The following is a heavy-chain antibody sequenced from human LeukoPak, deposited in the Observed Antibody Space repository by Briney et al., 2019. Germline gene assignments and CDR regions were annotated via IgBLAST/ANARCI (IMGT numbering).Heavy chain of an antibody. CDR3: AKDFRIGYSAHFDY. CDR1: GFTFGSYA. CDR2: LSYDGSDK. D-gene: IGHD2-21*01. Sequence: GRSLRLSCAASGFTFGSYAMHWVRQAPGKGLEWVAVLSYDGSDKYYADSVKGRFSISRDNSKNTLYLQMDSLRGEDTAVYYCAKDFRIGYSAHFDYWGQGTLVTVSS. J-gene: IGHJ4*02. V-gene: IGHV3-30*04.